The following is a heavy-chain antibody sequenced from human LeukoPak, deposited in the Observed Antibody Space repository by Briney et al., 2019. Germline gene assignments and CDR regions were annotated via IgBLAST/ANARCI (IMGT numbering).Heavy chain of an antibody. D-gene: IGHD6-13*01. CDR1: GFTFSSYG. CDR3: AKAGASIAAADFSFDY. CDR2: ISYDGSNK. V-gene: IGHV3-30*18. Sequence: PGGSLRLSCAASGFTFSSYGMHWVRQAPGKGLEWVAVISYDGSNKYCADSVKGRFTISRDNSKNTLYLQMNSLRAEDTAVYYCAKAGASIAAADFSFDYWGQGTLVTVSS. J-gene: IGHJ4*02.